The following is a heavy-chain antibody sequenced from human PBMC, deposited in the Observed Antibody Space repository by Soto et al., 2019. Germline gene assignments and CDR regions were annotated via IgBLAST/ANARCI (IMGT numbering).Heavy chain of an antibody. V-gene: IGHV3-23*01. CDR3: AKGYRGYDFDY. D-gene: IGHD3-16*02. Sequence: GGSLRLSCAASGFTFSNYAMTWVRQAPGKGLEWVSVISGSGGSTDYTDSVKGRFTISRDNSKNTLYLQMNSLRAEDTAVYYCAKGYRGYDFDYWGRGTLVTVSS. J-gene: IGHJ4*02. CDR1: GFTFSNYA. CDR2: ISGSGGST.